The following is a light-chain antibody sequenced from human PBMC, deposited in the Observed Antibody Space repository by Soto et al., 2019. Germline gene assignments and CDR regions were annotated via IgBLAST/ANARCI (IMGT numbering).Light chain of an antibody. CDR3: SQRNSYPRT. CDR1: QSISSW. CDR2: GAS. J-gene: IGKJ2*01. Sequence: DIQMTQSPSTLSASVGDRVTITCRASQSISSWLAWYQQKPGKAPNLLISGASPLQSGVPWRFSGSGSETEFTLTITSLQPEDSATYYCSQRNSYPRTFGQGTKVDIK. V-gene: IGKV1-5*01.